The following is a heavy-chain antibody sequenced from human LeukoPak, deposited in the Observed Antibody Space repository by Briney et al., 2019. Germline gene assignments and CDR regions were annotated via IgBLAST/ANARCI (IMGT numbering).Heavy chain of an antibody. D-gene: IGHD6-19*01. Sequence: PSETPSLTCAVSGGSISSSNWWSWVRQPPGKGLEWIGEIYHSGSTYYNPSLKSRVTMSVDTSKNQFSLKLSSVTAADTAVYYCARGRLAGDDFYYMDVWGKGTAVTVSS. CDR3: ARGRLAGDDFYYMDV. CDR2: IYHSGST. CDR1: GGSISSSNW. V-gene: IGHV4-4*02. J-gene: IGHJ6*03.